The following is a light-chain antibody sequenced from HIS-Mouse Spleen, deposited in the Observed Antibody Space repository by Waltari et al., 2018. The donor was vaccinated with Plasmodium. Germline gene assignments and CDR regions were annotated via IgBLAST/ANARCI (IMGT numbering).Light chain of an antibody. CDR2: GAY. Sequence: EIVMTQSPATLSVSPGERATLSCRASQSVSSNLAWYQQKPGQAPRLLIYGAYTRATGIPARFSGSGCGTEVTLTISSLQSEDFAVYYCQQYNSWSFTFAPGTKVDIK. CDR3: QQYNSWSFT. CDR1: QSVSSN. V-gene: IGKV3-15*01. J-gene: IGKJ3*01.